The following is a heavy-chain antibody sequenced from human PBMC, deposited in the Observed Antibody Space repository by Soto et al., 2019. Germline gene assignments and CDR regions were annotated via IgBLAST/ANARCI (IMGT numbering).Heavy chain of an antibody. CDR1: GGSISSYY. V-gene: IGHV4-59*08. CDR2: IYYSGST. CDR3: ARAHPSYDILTGYYVMDV. Sequence: SETLSLTCTVSGGSISSYYWSWIRQPPGKGLEWIGYIYYSGSTNHNPSLKSRVTISVDTSKNQFSLKLSSVTAADTAVYYCARAHPSYDILTGYYVMDVWGKGTTVTVSS. D-gene: IGHD3-9*01. J-gene: IGHJ6*04.